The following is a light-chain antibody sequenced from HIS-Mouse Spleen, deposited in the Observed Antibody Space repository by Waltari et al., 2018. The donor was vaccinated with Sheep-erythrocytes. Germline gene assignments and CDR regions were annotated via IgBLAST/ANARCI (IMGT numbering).Light chain of an antibody. CDR2: DVS. V-gene: IGLV2-11*01. J-gene: IGLJ1*01. Sequence: QSALTQPRSVSGSPGQSVTIPCTGTSSDVGGYNYVSWYQQQPGKAPKLMFYDVSKRPSGVPVRFSGSKFGNTASLTISGRQAEDEADYYCCSYAGSYNHVFATGTKVTVL. CDR1: SSDVGGYNY. CDR3: CSYAGSYNHV.